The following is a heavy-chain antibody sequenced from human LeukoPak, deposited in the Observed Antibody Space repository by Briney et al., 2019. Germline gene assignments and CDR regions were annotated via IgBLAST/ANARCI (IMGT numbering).Heavy chain of an antibody. V-gene: IGHV3-7*01. CDR2: ISQDRSEK. Sequence: GGSLRLSCAASGFTFSTYWMSRVRQAPGKELEWVALISQDRSEKYYVDSVKGRFTIARDNAKNSLYLQMNSLRAEDTAVYYCARGSSTHGEYYFDYWGQGTLVTVSS. CDR1: GFTFSTYW. J-gene: IGHJ4*02. CDR3: ARGSSTHGEYYFDY. D-gene: IGHD2-2*01.